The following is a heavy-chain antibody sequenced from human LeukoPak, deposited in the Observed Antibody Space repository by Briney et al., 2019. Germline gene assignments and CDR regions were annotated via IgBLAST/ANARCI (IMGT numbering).Heavy chain of an antibody. CDR2: INHSGST. CDR1: GGSISSGGYS. V-gene: IGHV4-34*01. D-gene: IGHD6-13*01. J-gene: IGHJ4*02. Sequence: PSETLSLTCAVSGGSISSGGYSWSWIRQSPGKGLEWIGEINHSGSTNYNPSLKSRVTISVDTSKNQFSLKLSSVTAADTAVYYCARGSSWYLWTNFDYWGQGTLVTVSS. CDR3: ARGSSWYLWTNFDY.